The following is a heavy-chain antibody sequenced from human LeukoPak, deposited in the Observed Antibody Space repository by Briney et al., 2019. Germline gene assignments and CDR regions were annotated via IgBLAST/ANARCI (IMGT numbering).Heavy chain of an antibody. CDR1: GFTFSSYS. D-gene: IGHD6-6*01. CDR2: ISSSSSYI. V-gene: IGHV3-21*01. J-gene: IGHJ4*02. Sequence: GGPLRLSCAASGFTFSSYSMNWVRQAPGKGLEWVSSISSSSSYIYYADSVKGRFTISRDNAKNSLYLQMNSLRAEDTAVYYCARDSGRIWSSSEGLFDYWGQGTLVTVSS. CDR3: ARDSGRIWSSSEGLFDY.